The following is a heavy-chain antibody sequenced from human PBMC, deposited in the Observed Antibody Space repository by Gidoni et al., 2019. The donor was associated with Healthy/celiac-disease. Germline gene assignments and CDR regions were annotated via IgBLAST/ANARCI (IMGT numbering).Heavy chain of an antibody. D-gene: IGHD5-12*01. J-gene: IGHJ6*02. Sequence: EVQLVESGGGLVQPGGSLRLCGAASGFTFSSYWMHWVRQAPGKGLGLVSRSHGNGSSTIYADSVKGRFTISRYNAKNTLYLHMNSLRAEDTAVYYCARGGGATIRRYYYYGMDVWGQGTTVTVSS. V-gene: IGHV3-74*01. CDR2: SHGNGSST. CDR1: GFTFSSYW. CDR3: ARGGGATIRRYYYYGMDV.